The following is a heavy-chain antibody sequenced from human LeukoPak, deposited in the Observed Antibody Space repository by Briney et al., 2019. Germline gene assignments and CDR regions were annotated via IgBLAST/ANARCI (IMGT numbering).Heavy chain of an antibody. Sequence: GGSLRLSCAAFGFTFSGSAMHWVRQAPGKGLEWVALISYDGSNTYYADSVKGRFTISRDNSKNTLYLQMNSLRPEDTAMYYCAKDIGYSMAHGFDPWGQGTLVTVSS. D-gene: IGHD3-22*01. V-gene: IGHV3-30*18. CDR2: ISYDGSNT. CDR1: GFTFSGSA. CDR3: AKDIGYSMAHGFDP. J-gene: IGHJ5*02.